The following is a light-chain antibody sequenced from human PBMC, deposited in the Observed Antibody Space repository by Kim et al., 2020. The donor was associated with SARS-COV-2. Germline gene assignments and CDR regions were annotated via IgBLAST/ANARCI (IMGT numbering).Light chain of an antibody. J-gene: IGLJ2*01. CDR1: KLGEKY. Sequence: VSPGQTARITCSGDKLGEKYTSWYQHKSGPSPVVVIYQDNKRPSGMTERFSGSSSGNTATLTISGIQPMDEADYYCQTWDSTTVIFGGGTQLTVL. V-gene: IGLV3-1*01. CDR2: QDN. CDR3: QTWDSTTVI.